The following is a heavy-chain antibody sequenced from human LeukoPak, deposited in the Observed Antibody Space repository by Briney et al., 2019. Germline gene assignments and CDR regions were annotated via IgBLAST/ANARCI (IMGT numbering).Heavy chain of an antibody. J-gene: IGHJ5*02. CDR2: IYHSGST. Sequence: SETLSLPCAVSGYSISSGYYWGWIRQPPGKGLEWIGSIYHSGSTYYNPSLKSRVTISVDTSKNQFSLKLSSVTAADTAVYYCARQEYYDFWSGPNWFDPWGQGTLVTVSS. CDR3: ARQEYYDFWSGPNWFDP. V-gene: IGHV4-38-2*01. D-gene: IGHD3-3*01. CDR1: GYSISSGYY.